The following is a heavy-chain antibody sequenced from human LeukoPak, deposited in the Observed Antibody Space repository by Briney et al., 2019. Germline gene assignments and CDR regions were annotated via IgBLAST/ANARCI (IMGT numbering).Heavy chain of an antibody. Sequence: GGSLRLSCAASGFTFSTFSMYWVRQAPGKGLEWVALISYSGSEKYYADSVEGRFTISRDNSRNTLYLQMNSLSVEDTAFYYCAKDLANSWTIDYWGQGTLVTVSS. V-gene: IGHV3-30-3*01. J-gene: IGHJ4*02. CDR2: ISYSGSEK. CDR3: AKDLANSWTIDY. CDR1: GFTFSTFS. D-gene: IGHD1-1*01.